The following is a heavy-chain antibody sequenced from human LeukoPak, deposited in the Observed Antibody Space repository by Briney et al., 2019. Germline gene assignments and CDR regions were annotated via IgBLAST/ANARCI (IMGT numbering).Heavy chain of an antibody. V-gene: IGHV1-2*02. CDR2: INPNSGGT. J-gene: IGHJ3*02. CDR1: GYTFTGYY. D-gene: IGHD2-2*03. CDR3: ARSGYCSSTTTCTAFDI. Sequence: GASVKVSCKASGYTFTGYYMHWVRQAPGQGLEWMGWINPNSGGTNYAQKFQGRVTMTRDTSISTAYMELSRLRSDDTAVYYCARSGYCSSTTTCTAFDIWGQGTMVTVSS.